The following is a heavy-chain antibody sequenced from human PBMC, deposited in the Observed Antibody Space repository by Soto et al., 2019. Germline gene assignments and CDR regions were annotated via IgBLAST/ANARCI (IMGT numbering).Heavy chain of an antibody. J-gene: IGHJ4*02. CDR1: GFTFSSYA. CDR3: AKDFAENWNFDY. V-gene: IGHV3-23*01. Sequence: GESLKISCAASGFTFSSYAMSWVRQAPGKGLEWVSAISGSGGSTYYADSVKGRFTISRDNSKNTLYLQMNSLRAEDTAVYYCAKDFAENWNFDYWGQGTLVTVSS. CDR2: ISGSGGST. D-gene: IGHD1-1*01.